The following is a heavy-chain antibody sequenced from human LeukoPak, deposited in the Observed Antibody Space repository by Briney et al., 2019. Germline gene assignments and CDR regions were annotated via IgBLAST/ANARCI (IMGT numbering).Heavy chain of an antibody. J-gene: IGHJ5*02. CDR3: AKAPAGPEYSSSWKFGYNWFDP. V-gene: IGHV3-23*01. Sequence: GGSLSLFCAVSGLTFSSYGMSWVRRARGRGLEWVSSICDSCCSTYYADSVKGRFTISRDNSKNTLYLQMNSLRAEDTAVYYCAKAPAGPEYSSSWKFGYNWFDPWGQGTLVTVSS. CDR2: ICDSCCST. D-gene: IGHD6-13*01. CDR1: GLTFSSYG.